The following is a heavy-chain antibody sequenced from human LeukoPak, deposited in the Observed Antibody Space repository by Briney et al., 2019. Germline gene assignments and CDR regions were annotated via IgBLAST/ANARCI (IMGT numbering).Heavy chain of an antibody. CDR2: ISYDGSNK. CDR3: AKVAVAGGADY. CDR1: GFTFSSYG. D-gene: IGHD6-19*01. J-gene: IGHJ4*02. Sequence: GRSLRLSCVASGFTFSSYGMHWVRQAPGKGLEWVAVISYDGSNKYYADSVKGRFTISRDNSKNTLYLQMNSLRAEDTAVYYCAKVAVAGGADYWGQGTLVTVSS. V-gene: IGHV3-30*18.